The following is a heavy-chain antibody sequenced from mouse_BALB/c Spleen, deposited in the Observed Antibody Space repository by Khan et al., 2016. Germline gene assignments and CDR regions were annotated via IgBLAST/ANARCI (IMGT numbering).Heavy chain of an antibody. D-gene: IGHD1-1*01. CDR2: IDPANDNT. V-gene: IGHV14-3*02. J-gene: IGHJ3*01. CDR3: AQGYYDGFAY. Sequence: VRLQQSGAELVKPGASVKLSCTVSGFNIKDTYMAWVKQRPEQGLEWIGRIDPANDNTEYDPKFKDKATITADTSSHTAYLQLSSLKSEVTAVYCCAQGYYDGFAYWVQGTLVTVSA. CDR1: GFNIKDTY.